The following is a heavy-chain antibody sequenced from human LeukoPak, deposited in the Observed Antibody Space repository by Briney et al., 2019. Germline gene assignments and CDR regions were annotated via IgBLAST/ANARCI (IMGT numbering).Heavy chain of an antibody. D-gene: IGHD3-10*01. CDR1: GGSISSSGYY. CDR2: IYYSGIT. CDR3: ARRLRITMVRDGLNWFDP. Sequence: SETLSLTCTVSGGSISSSGYYWGWLRQSPGEGLEWIGNIYYSGITYYNASLKSRVTISVDTSKNQFSLKLSSVTAADTAVYYCARRLRITMVRDGLNWFDPWGQGTLVTVSS. J-gene: IGHJ5*02. V-gene: IGHV4-39*01.